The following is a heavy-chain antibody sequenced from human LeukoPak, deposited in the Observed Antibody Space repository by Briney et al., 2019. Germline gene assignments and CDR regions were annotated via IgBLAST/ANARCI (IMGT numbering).Heavy chain of an antibody. CDR3: AKSYTTMVRRSGFDY. Sequence: GRSLRLSCAASGFTFDDYAMPWVRQAPGKGLEWVSGISWNSDSIGYADSVKGRFTISRDNAKNSLYLQMISLRPEDTALYYCAKSYTTMVRRSGFDYWGQGTLVTVSS. CDR2: ISWNSDSI. D-gene: IGHD3-10*01. V-gene: IGHV3-9*01. CDR1: GFTFDDYA. J-gene: IGHJ4*02.